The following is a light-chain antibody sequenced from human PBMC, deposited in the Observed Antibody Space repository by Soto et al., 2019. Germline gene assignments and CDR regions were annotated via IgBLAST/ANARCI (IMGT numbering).Light chain of an antibody. V-gene: IGLV2-14*01. CDR3: SSSTSSSTLEV. CDR2: DVS. J-gene: IGLJ2*01. CDR1: SSDVGGYNY. Sequence: QSALTQPASVSGSPGQSITISCTGTSSDVGGYNYVSWYQQQPGKAPKLMIYDVSNRPSGVSNRFSGSKSGNTASLTISGLQAEDEADYYCSSSTSSSTLEVFGGGTKLTVL.